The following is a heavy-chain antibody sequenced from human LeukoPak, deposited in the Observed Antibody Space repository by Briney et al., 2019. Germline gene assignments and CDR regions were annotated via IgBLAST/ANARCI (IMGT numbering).Heavy chain of an antibody. D-gene: IGHD1-26*01. Sequence: ASETLSLTCTVSGGSISSFYWSWIRQPPGKGLEWIGYIYYSGSTYYNPPLKSRVTISVDTSKNQFSLKLSSVTAADTAVYYCARRRSPIHSDFDYWGQGTLVTVSS. CDR2: IYYSGST. V-gene: IGHV4-59*08. CDR1: GGSISSFY. J-gene: IGHJ4*02. CDR3: ARRRSPIHSDFDY.